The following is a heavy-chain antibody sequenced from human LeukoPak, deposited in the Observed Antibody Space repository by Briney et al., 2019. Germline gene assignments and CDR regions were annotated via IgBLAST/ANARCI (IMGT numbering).Heavy chain of an antibody. CDR2: ISSSGSTI. D-gene: IGHD4-17*01. V-gene: IGHV3-48*03. J-gene: IGHJ6*04. Sequence: QPGGSPRLSCAASGFTFSSYEMNWVRQAPGKGLEWVSYISSSGSTIYYADSVKGRFTISRDNAKNSLYLQMNSLRAEDTAVYYCARGRAVPTGYGMDVWGKGTTVTVSS. CDR1: GFTFSSYE. CDR3: ARGRAVPTGYGMDV.